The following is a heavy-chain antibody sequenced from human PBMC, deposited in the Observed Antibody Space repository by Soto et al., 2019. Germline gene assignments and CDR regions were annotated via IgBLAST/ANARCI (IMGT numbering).Heavy chain of an antibody. D-gene: IGHD5-12*01. CDR3: AKDPSGYADGYYYYYYMHV. CDR1: GFSFSSYA. CDR2: ISGSGRST. Sequence: EVQLLESGGGLVQPGGSLRLSCAASGFSFSSYAMTWVRQAPGKGLEWVSTISGSGRSTDYADSVKGRFTISRDNSKNTLYLQVNSLRAEDTAEYYCAKDPSGYADGYYYYYYMHVWGKGTTVTVSS. J-gene: IGHJ6*03. V-gene: IGHV3-23*01.